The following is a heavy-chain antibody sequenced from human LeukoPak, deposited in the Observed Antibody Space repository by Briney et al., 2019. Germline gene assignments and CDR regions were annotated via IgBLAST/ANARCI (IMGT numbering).Heavy chain of an antibody. D-gene: IGHD4-23*01. V-gene: IGHV3-66*02. CDR1: GFTVSSNY. Sequence: GGSLRLSCAASGFTVSSNYMIWVRQAPGKGLEWVSLIYSGGSTYYADSVKGRFTISRDNSKNTLYLQMNSLRAEDTAVYYCARFYGGNSEYFQHWGQGTLVTVSS. J-gene: IGHJ1*01. CDR2: IYSGGST. CDR3: ARFYGGNSEYFQH.